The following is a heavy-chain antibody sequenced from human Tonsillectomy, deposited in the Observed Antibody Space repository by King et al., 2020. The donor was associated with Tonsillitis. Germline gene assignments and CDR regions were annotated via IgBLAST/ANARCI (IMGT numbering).Heavy chain of an antibody. CDR2: IRFDGPNK. CDR1: GFTFSEYG. V-gene: IGHV3-30*02. Sequence: VQLVESGGGVVQPGGSLRLSCVASGFTFSEYGMYWVRQAPGKGLEWVARIRFDGPNKDYADSVKGRFTISRDNSKNTLFLEMNTLRPEDTAIYYCVKSPVRQGPRLTYFGTWGQGTLVTVSS. J-gene: IGHJ5*02. D-gene: IGHD3-9*01. CDR3: VKSPVRQGPRLTYFGT.